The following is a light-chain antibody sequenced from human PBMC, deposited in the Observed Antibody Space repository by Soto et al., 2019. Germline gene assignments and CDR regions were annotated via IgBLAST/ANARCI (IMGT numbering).Light chain of an antibody. CDR3: QQYGYSPIT. J-gene: IGKJ5*01. Sequence: EIVMTQSPATLSVSPGERATLSCRASQSVNSNLAWYQQKPGQAPRLLIYGASTRVAGIPARFSGSGSGTDFTLTIDGLEPEDFAVYYCQQYGYSPITFGQGTRLEIK. V-gene: IGKV3-15*01. CDR2: GAS. CDR1: QSVNSN.